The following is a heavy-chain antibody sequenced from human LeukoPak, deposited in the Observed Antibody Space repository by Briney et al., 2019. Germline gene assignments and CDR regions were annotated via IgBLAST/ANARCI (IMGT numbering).Heavy chain of an antibody. Sequence: ASVKVSCKASEYTFTSNYIHWVRQAPGQGLEWMGMIYPRDGSTSYAQKFQGRVTVTRDTSTSTVHMELSGLRSEDTAVYYCARDILRAWEPLWSGYSPGYWGQGTLVTVSS. D-gene: IGHD3-3*01. CDR1: EYTFTSNY. CDR3: ARDILRAWEPLWSGYSPGY. J-gene: IGHJ4*02. V-gene: IGHV1-46*01. CDR2: IYPRDGST.